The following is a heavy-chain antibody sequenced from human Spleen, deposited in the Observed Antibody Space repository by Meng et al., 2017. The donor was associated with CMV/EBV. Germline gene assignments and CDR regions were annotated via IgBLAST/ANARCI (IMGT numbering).Heavy chain of an antibody. CDR2: IRAYNGNT. J-gene: IGHJ6*02. D-gene: IGHD3-22*01. Sequence: ASVKVSCKASGYTFTNYGVSWVRQAPGQGLEWMGWIRAYNGNTNFAQKFQGGVTMTTDTSTSTAYMELRSLRSDDTAVYYCARDHYHSSALMDVWGQGTTVTVSS. CDR1: GYTFTNYG. V-gene: IGHV1-18*01. CDR3: ARDHYHSSALMDV.